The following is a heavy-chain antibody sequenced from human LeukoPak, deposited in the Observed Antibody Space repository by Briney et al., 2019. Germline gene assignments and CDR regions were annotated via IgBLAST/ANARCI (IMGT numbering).Heavy chain of an antibody. Sequence: ASVKVSCKASGYTFTCYYMHWVRQAPGQGLEWMGRINPNSGGTNYAQKFQGRVTMTRDTSISTTYMELSRLRSADTAVYYCARDRLGYSQNASPLYGMEVWGQGTTVTVSS. CDR3: ARDRLGYSQNASPLYGMEV. V-gene: IGHV1-2*06. J-gene: IGHJ6*02. CDR2: INPNSGGT. D-gene: IGHD5-18*01. CDR1: GYTFTCYY.